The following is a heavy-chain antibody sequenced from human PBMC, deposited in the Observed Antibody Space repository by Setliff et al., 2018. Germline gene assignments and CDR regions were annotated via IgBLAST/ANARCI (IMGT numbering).Heavy chain of an antibody. CDR3: VHNADFIGTFNT. V-gene: IGHV3-15*01. Sequence: GGSLRLSCAVSGLRFSDAWVSWVRQAPGKGLEWAGRIKSYGSGGTIDYAAPVEGRFTISRDDSKNTVYLQMSSLKIEDTAVYYCVHNADFIGTFNTWGQGTMVTVAS. CDR2: IKSYGSGGTI. CDR1: GLRFSDAW. J-gene: IGHJ3*01. D-gene: IGHD2-8*01.